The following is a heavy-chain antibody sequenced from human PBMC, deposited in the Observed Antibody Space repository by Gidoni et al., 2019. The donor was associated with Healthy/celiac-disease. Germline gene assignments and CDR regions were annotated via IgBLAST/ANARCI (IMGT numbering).Heavy chain of an antibody. CDR3: ARGYDFWSGYPRGDYMDV. CDR2: IGTAGDT. J-gene: IGHJ6*03. D-gene: IGHD3-3*01. Sequence: EVQLVESGGGLVQPGGSLRLSCAASGFTFSSYDMHWVRQATGKGLEWVSAIGTAGDTYYPGSVKGRFTTSRENAKNSLYLQMNSLRAGDTAVYYCARGYDFWSGYPRGDYMDVWGKGTTVTVSS. CDR1: GFTFSSYD. V-gene: IGHV3-13*01.